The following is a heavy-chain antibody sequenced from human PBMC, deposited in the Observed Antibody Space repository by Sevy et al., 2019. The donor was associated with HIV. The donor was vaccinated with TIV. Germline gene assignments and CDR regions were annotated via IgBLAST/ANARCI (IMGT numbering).Heavy chain of an antibody. Sequence: GGSLRLSCAASGFTFSSYGMHWVRQAPGKGLEWVAVIWYDGSNKYYADSVKGRFTISRDNSKSTLYLQMNSLRAEDTAVYYCARDGREYCSGGSCYGDFQHWGQGTLVTVSS. V-gene: IGHV3-33*01. CDR2: IWYDGSNK. D-gene: IGHD2-15*01. J-gene: IGHJ1*01. CDR3: ARDGREYCSGGSCYGDFQH. CDR1: GFTFSSYG.